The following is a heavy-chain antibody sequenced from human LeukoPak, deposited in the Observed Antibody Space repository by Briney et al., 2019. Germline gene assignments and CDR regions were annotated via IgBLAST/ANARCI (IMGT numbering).Heavy chain of an antibody. CDR3: AKDPIYLSRIVGATHLDY. D-gene: IGHD1-26*01. CDR1: GFTFSSYA. V-gene: IGHV3-20*04. Sequence: GGSLRLSCAASGFTFSSYAMSWVRQAPGKGLEWVSGINWNGGSTDYADSVKGRFTISRDNAKNSLYLQMNSLRAEDTAVYYCAKDPIYLSRIVGATHLDYWGQGTLVTVSS. CDR2: INWNGGST. J-gene: IGHJ4*02.